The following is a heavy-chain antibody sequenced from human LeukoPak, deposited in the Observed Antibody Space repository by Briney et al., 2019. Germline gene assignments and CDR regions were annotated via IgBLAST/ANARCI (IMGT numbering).Heavy chain of an antibody. J-gene: IGHJ6*04. CDR2: ISWNSGTI. V-gene: IGHV3-9*01. D-gene: IGHD2-21*01. CDR3: AKVSDIVVVKGPMDV. Sequence: PGRSLRLSCAASGFTFDGYGMHWVRQAPGKGLEWVSGISWNSGTIDYADSVKGRFTISRDNAKNSLYLQMNSLRTEDTALYYCAKVSDIVVVKGPMDVWGKGTTVTVSS. CDR1: GFTFDGYG.